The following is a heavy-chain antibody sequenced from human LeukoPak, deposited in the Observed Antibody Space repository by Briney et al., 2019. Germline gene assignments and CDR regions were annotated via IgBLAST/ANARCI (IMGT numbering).Heavy chain of an antibody. Sequence: ASVKVSCKASGYTFTGYYMHWVRQAPGQGLEWMGWINPNSGGTNYAQKFQGRVTMTRDTSISTAYMELSRLRSDDTAVYYCARDGYYDSSGYYPHYYYYYMDVWGKGTTVTVSS. D-gene: IGHD3-22*01. V-gene: IGHV1-2*02. CDR2: INPNSGGT. CDR1: GYTFTGYY. CDR3: ARDGYYDSSGYYPHYYYYYMDV. J-gene: IGHJ6*03.